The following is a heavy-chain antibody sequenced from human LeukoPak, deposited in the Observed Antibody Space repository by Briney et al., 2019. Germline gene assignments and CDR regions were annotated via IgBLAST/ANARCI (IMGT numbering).Heavy chain of an antibody. J-gene: IGHJ4*02. V-gene: IGHV3-30-3*01. Sequence: GGSLRLSCEASGFIFSHYAMHWVRQTPDKGLEWVAVISYDGDNTDYADPVKGRFTISRDDSKNTLYLQMNSLGPEDTAVYYCARDNNGDYWGQGTLVTVTS. CDR2: ISYDGDNT. D-gene: IGHD1/OR15-1a*01. CDR1: GFIFSHYA. CDR3: ARDNNGDY.